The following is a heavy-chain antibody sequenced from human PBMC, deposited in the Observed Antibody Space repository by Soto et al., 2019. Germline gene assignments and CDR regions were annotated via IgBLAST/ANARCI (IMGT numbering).Heavy chain of an antibody. V-gene: IGHV3-30-3*01. J-gene: IGHJ4*02. CDR1: GLIFSSYS. Sequence: LRLSCAASGLIFSSYSMHWVRQAPGKGLEWVAVISPDGTHKNDAPSVRGRFTISRDNSKDALYLQMNSLRLDDAAVYYCAISISATFAHWGQGTLVTVSS. CDR3: AISISATFAH. CDR2: ISPDGTHK.